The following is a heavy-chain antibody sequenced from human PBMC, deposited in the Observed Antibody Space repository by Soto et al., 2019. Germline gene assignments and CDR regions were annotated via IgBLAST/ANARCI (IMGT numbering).Heavy chain of an antibody. J-gene: IGHJ6*02. CDR3: ARDSRSIGYSSSSILHYGMDV. CDR1: GGSISSGGYY. Sequence: QVQLQESGPGLVKPSQTLSLTCTVSGGSISSGGYYWSWIRQQPGKGLEWIGYIYYSGSTYYNPSLKSRVTISVDTSKNQFSLKLSSVTAADTAVYYCARDSRSIGYSSSSILHYGMDVWGQGTTVTVSS. D-gene: IGHD6-6*01. CDR2: IYYSGST. V-gene: IGHV4-31*03.